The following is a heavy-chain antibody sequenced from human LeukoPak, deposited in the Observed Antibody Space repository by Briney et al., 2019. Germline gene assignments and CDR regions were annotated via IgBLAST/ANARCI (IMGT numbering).Heavy chain of an antibody. Sequence: SETLSLTCAVSGLSISSGIYSWTWIRQPPGKGLEWIGYIYYGGSTYYNPSLKSRVTISVDTSKNQFSLKLSSVTAADTAVYFCARSGGLWLLTYYFDYWGQGTLVTVSS. CDR1: GLSISSGIYS. V-gene: IGHV4-30-4*07. CDR2: IYYGGST. D-gene: IGHD3-22*01. CDR3: ARSGGLWLLTYYFDY. J-gene: IGHJ4*02.